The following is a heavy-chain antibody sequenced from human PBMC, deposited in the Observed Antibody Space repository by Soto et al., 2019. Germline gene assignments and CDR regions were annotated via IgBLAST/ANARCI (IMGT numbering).Heavy chain of an antibody. CDR3: AREGASGFGMDV. D-gene: IGHD1-26*01. V-gene: IGHV4-4*07. CDR1: GGSIRSYY. CDR2: VYTTGST. Sequence: PSETLSLTCNVSGGSIRSYYWSWVRQPAGKALEWIGRVYTTGSTNYNPSLRSRVSISVDTSKNQFSLTVTSVTAADTAMYYCAREGASGFGMDVWGQGTTVTVSS. J-gene: IGHJ6*02.